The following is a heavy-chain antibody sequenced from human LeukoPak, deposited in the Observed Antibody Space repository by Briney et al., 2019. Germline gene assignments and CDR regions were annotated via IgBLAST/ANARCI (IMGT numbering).Heavy chain of an antibody. J-gene: IGHJ5*02. CDR3: AREYCSGGSCYPNWFDP. CDR2: INHSGST. Sequence: SETLSLTCAVYGGSFSGYYWSWIRQPPGKGLEWIGEINHSGSTNYNPSLKSRVTISVDTSKNQFSLKLSSVTAADTAVYYCAREYCSGGSCYPNWFDPWGQGTLVTVSS. V-gene: IGHV4-34*01. D-gene: IGHD2-15*01. CDR1: GGSFSGYY.